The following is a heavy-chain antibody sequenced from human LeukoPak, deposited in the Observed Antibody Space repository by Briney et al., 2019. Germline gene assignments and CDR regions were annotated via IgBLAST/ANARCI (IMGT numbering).Heavy chain of an antibody. CDR3: AKGHGDSSGYYYFDS. Sequence: GGSLRLSCAASGFIFSNYGMSWVRQAPGKGLEWVSAIRGNAGTTYYADSVKGRFTIFRDNSKNMLYLQMNSLRVEDTAIYYCAKGHGDSSGYYYFDSWGQGTLVTVSS. J-gene: IGHJ4*02. V-gene: IGHV3-23*01. D-gene: IGHD3-22*01. CDR2: IRGNAGTT. CDR1: GFIFSNYG.